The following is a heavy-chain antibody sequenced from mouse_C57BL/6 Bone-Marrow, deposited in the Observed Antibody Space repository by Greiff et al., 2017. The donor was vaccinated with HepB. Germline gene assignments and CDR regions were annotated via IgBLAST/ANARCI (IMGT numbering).Heavy chain of an antibody. D-gene: IGHD1-1*01. V-gene: IGHV1-4*01. J-gene: IGHJ3*01. CDR3: ALRSWFAY. CDR2: INPSSGYT. Sequence: VKLQESGAELARPGASVKMSCKASGYTFTSYTMHWVKQRPGQGLEWIGYINPSSGYTTYNQKFKDKATLTADKSSSTAYMQLSSLTSEDSAVYYCALRSWFAYWGQGTLVTVSA. CDR1: GYTFTSYT.